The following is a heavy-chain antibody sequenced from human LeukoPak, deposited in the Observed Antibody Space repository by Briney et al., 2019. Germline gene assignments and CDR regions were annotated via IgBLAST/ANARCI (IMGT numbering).Heavy chain of an antibody. CDR3: ARDREYSYSYAAFDI. J-gene: IGHJ3*02. V-gene: IGHV3-72*01. D-gene: IGHD5-18*01. Sequence: GGSLRLSCAASGFTFSDHYMDWVRQAPGNGLEWVGRTRNKANSYTTEYAASVKGRFTISRDDSKNSLYLQMNSLKTEDTAVYYCARDREYSYSYAAFDIWGQGTMVTVSS. CDR2: TRNKANSYTT. CDR1: GFTFSDHY.